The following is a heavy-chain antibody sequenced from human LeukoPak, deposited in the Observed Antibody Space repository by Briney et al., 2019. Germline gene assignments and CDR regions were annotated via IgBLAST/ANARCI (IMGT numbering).Heavy chain of an antibody. CDR2: INSNSADT. Sequence: ASVKVSCKTSGYSFIDYYIHWVRQAPGQGLEWMGWINSNSADTNYAQNFQGRVTMTRDTSISTAYMELSRLRSEDTAVYYCARDNSVEDTAWWFDPWGQGTLVTVSS. CDR3: ARDNSVEDTAWWFDP. V-gene: IGHV1-2*02. CDR1: GYSFIDYY. D-gene: IGHD4-23*01. J-gene: IGHJ5*02.